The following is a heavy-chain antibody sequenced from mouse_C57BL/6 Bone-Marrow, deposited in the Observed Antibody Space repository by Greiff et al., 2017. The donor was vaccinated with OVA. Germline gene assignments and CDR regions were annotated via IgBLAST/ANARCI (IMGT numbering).Heavy chain of an antibody. CDR1: GYTFTSYG. Sequence: VKLVESGAELARPGASVKLSCKASGYTFTSYGISWVKQRTGQGLEWIGEIYPRSGNTYYNEKFKGKATLTADKSSSTAYMELRSLTSEDSAVYFCARAPTTVVAHYAMDYWGQGTSVTGSS. D-gene: IGHD1-1*01. CDR3: ARAPTTVVAHYAMDY. V-gene: IGHV1-81*01. CDR2: IYPRSGNT. J-gene: IGHJ4*01.